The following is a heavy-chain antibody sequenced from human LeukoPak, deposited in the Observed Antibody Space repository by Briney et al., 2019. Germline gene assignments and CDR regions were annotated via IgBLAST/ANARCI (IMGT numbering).Heavy chain of an antibody. D-gene: IGHD2-2*01. CDR3: AKAPLRCSSTSCYSEFQH. CDR1: GFTFSSYA. J-gene: IGHJ1*01. CDR2: ISGSGGST. V-gene: IGHV3-23*01. Sequence: GGSLRLSCAASGFTFSSYAMSWVRQAPGKGLEWVSAISGSGGSTYYTDSVKGRFTTSRDNSKNTLYLQMNSLRAEDTAVYYCAKAPLRCSSTSCYSEFQHWGQGTLVTVSS.